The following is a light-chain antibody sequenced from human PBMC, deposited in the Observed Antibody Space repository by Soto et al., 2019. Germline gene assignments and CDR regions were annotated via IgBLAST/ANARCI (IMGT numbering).Light chain of an antibody. CDR3: CAYGLSALV. Sequence: QSALTQPRSVSGSPGQSVTISCTGTSSDVGGDNYVYWYQQHPGTAPKLMIYDISKRPSGVPDRFSGSKSGTTASLTIPGLQTEDEDDYHCCAYGLSALVFGGGTKVTVL. CDR2: DIS. CDR1: SSDVGGDNY. J-gene: IGLJ2*01. V-gene: IGLV2-11*01.